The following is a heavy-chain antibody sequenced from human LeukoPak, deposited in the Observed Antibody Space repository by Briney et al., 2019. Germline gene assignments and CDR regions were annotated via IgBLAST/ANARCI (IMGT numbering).Heavy chain of an antibody. Sequence: GASVKVSCKASGGTFSSYAISWVRQAPGQGLEWMGGIIPIFGTANYAQKFQGRVTITTDESTSTTYMELSSLRSEDTAVYYCARERITMVRGAGGAYYFDYWGQGTLVTVSS. CDR2: IIPIFGTA. J-gene: IGHJ4*02. V-gene: IGHV1-69*05. CDR1: GGTFSSYA. D-gene: IGHD3-10*01. CDR3: ARERITMVRGAGGAYYFDY.